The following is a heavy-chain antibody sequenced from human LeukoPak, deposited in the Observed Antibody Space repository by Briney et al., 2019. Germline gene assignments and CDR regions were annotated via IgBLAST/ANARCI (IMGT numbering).Heavy chain of an antibody. CDR3: ARGFLEWSFDY. Sequence: GGSLRLSCAASGFTFSSYEMNWVRQAPGKGLEWVSYISSSGSTIYYADSVKGRFTISRDNAKNSLYLQMNSLRAEDTALYYCARGFLEWSFDYWGQGTLVTVSS. J-gene: IGHJ4*02. CDR2: ISSSGSTI. V-gene: IGHV3-48*03. D-gene: IGHD3-3*01. CDR1: GFTFSSYE.